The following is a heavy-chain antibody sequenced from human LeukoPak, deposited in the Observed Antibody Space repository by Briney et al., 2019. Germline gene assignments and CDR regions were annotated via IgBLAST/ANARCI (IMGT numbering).Heavy chain of an antibody. CDR3: ARHGNYYDTSQSDP. Sequence: SETLSLTCAVYGGSFSGYYWSWIRQPPGKGLEWIGEINHSGSTNYSPSLKSRVTISVDTSKNQFSLKLSSVTAADTAVYYCARHGNYYDTSQSDPWGQGTLVTVSS. CDR2: INHSGST. V-gene: IGHV4-34*01. J-gene: IGHJ5*02. D-gene: IGHD3-22*01. CDR1: GGSFSGYY.